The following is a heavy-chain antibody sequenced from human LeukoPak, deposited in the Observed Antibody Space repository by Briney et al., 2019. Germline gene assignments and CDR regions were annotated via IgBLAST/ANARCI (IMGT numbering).Heavy chain of an antibody. J-gene: IGHJ4*01. Sequence: SETLSLTCAVYGGSFSGYYWSWIRQPPGKGLEWIGEINHRGSTNYNPPLKSRLTVSKDKFKNQFSLKLTSVTVADTAVYFCARVKAVAGTLPHLLDYWGQGTLVTVSS. V-gene: IGHV4-34*01. CDR2: INHRGST. D-gene: IGHD6-19*01. CDR1: GGSFSGYY. CDR3: ARVKAVAGTLPHLLDY.